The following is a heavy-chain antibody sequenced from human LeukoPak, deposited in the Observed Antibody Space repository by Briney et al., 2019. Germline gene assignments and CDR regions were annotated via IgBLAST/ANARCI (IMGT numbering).Heavy chain of an antibody. V-gene: IGHV3-48*02. CDR3: ARSRGIAVAGTRYWFDP. J-gene: IGHJ5*02. CDR2: ISSSSSTI. Sequence: GGSLRLSCVASGFTFSNYWMSWVRQAPGKGLEWVSYISSSSSTIYYADSVKGRFTISRDNAKNSLYLQMNSLRDEDTAVYYCARSRGIAVAGTRYWFDPWGQGTLVTVSS. D-gene: IGHD6-19*01. CDR1: GFTFSNYW.